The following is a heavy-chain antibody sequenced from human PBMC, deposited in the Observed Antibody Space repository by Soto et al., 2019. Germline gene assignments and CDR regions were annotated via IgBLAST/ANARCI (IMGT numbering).Heavy chain of an antibody. CDR1: GFSLSTSGVG. J-gene: IGHJ5*02. CDR2: IYWDDDK. D-gene: IGHD2-2*01. Sequence: QITLKESGPTLVKPTQTLTLTCTFSGFSLSTSGVGVGWIRQPPGKALEWLALIYWDDDKRYSPSLKSRLTITKDXXKXQXXLTMTNMDPVDTATYYCAHSGSYCSSTSCPVRFDPWGQGTLVTVSS. CDR3: AHSGSYCSSTSCPVRFDP. V-gene: IGHV2-5*02.